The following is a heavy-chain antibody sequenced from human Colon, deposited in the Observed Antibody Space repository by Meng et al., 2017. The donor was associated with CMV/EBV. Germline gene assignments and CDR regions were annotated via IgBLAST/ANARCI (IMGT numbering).Heavy chain of an antibody. CDR3: SIPVWAEATSGVDP. Sequence: LSLTCAASGFTVSGSYMNWVRQAPGKGLEWVSVMYTDGNTYYADSVKGRFTISRDNSKNTLYLQMNSLRAEDTAVYYCSIPVWAEATSGVDPWGRGTLVTVSS. D-gene: IGHD1-26*01. CDR1: GFTVSGSY. V-gene: IGHV3-66*02. CDR2: MYTDGNT. J-gene: IGHJ5*02.